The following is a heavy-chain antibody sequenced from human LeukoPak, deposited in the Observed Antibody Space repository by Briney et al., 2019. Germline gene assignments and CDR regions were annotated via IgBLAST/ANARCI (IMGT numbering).Heavy chain of an antibody. D-gene: IGHD2-2*01. CDR3: ARGRYQLSP. Sequence: SETLSLTCTVSNGSINTYYWSWIRQPPGKGLEWTGYIYYSGSTNYNPSLKSRVTISVDTSKNQFSLKVSSVTAADTAVYYCARGRYQLSPWGQGTLVAVSS. V-gene: IGHV4-59*01. CDR2: IYYSGST. J-gene: IGHJ5*02. CDR1: NGSINTYY.